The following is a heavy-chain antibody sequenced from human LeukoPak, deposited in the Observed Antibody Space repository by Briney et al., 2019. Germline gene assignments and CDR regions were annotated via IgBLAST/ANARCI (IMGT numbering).Heavy chain of an antibody. J-gene: IGHJ4*02. Sequence: ASVKVSCKASGYTFTSYYMHWVRQAPGQGLEWMGIINPSGGSTSYAQKFQGRVTMTRDTSTSTVYMELSRLRSDDTAVYYCAREVGYSGYDGGNFGYWGQGTLVTVSS. CDR1: GYTFTSYY. CDR2: INPSGGST. D-gene: IGHD5-12*01. CDR3: AREVGYSGYDGGNFGY. V-gene: IGHV1-46*01.